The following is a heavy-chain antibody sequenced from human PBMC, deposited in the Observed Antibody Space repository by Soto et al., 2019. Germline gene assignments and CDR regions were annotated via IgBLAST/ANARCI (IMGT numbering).Heavy chain of an antibody. CDR1: GYTFTGYY. J-gene: IGHJ6*04. V-gene: IGHV1-2*04. CDR3: AREPQLGSAGMDV. CDR2: INPNSGGT. Sequence: ASVKVSCKASGYTFTGYYMHWVRQAPGQGLEWMGWINPNSGGTNYAQKFQGWVTMTRDTSISTAYMELSRLRSDDTAVYYCAREPQLGSAGMDVWGKGTTVTVSS. D-gene: IGHD7-27*01.